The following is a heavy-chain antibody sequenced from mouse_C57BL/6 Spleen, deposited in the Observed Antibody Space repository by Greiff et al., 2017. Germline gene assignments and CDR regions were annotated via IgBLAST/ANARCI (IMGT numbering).Heavy chain of an antibody. V-gene: IGHV1-66*01. CDR1: GSSFTSYY. D-gene: IGHD1-1*01. CDR2: LYPGSGNT. CDR3: ARGNYEGYAMDY. Sequence: QVQLQQSGPELVKPGASVKISCKASGSSFTSYYIHWVKQRPGQGLEWIGWLYPGSGNTKYNEKFKGKATLTADTSSSTAYMQLSSLTSEDSAVYYCARGNYEGYAMDYWGQGTSVTVSS. J-gene: IGHJ4*01.